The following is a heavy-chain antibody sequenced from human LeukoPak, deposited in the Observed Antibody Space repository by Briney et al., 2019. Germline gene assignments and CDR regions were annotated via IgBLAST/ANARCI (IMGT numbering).Heavy chain of an antibody. J-gene: IGHJ4*02. CDR2: IWYDGSNK. Sequence: PGGSLRLSCAASGFTFSSYGMHWVRQAPGKGLEWVAVIWYDGSNKYYADSVKGRFTISRDNFKNTLYLQMNSLRAEDTAVYYCARDLSRWYFDYWGQGTPVTVSS. CDR1: GFTFSSYG. V-gene: IGHV3-33*01. D-gene: IGHD4-23*01. CDR3: ARDLSRWYFDY.